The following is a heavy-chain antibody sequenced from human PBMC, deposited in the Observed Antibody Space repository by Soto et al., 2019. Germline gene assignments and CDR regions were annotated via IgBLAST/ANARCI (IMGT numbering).Heavy chain of an antibody. D-gene: IGHD3-10*01. CDR1: GYSFTSYW. J-gene: IGHJ6*02. Sequence: PGESLKISCKGSGYSFTSYWIGWVRQMPGKGLEWMGIIYPGDSDTRYSPSFQGQVTISADKSISTAYLQWSSLKASDTAMYYCARHTVVRGVIIPYYGMDVWGQGTTVTVSS. V-gene: IGHV5-51*01. CDR3: ARHTVVRGVIIPYYGMDV. CDR2: IYPGDSDT.